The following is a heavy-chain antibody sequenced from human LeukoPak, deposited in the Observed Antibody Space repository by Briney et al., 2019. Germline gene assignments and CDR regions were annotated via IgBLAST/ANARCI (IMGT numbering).Heavy chain of an antibody. Sequence: SETLSLTCAVYGGSFSGYYWSWIRQPPGKGLEWIGEINHSGSTNYNPSLKSRVTISVDTSKNQFSLKLSSVTAADTAVYYCARDRRQLVIWGQGTLVTVSS. D-gene: IGHD3-16*02. CDR3: ARDRRQLVI. CDR1: GGSFSGYY. J-gene: IGHJ4*02. V-gene: IGHV4-34*01. CDR2: INHSGST.